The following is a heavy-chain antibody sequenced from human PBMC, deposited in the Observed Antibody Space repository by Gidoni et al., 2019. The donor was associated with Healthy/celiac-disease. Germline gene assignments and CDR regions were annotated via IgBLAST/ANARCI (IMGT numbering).Heavy chain of an antibody. D-gene: IGHD3-9*01. J-gene: IGHJ6*02. CDR2: IWYDGSNK. CDR3: ARDGYYDILTGYSYYYYYGMDV. Sequence: QVQLVESGGGVVQPGRSLRLSCAASGFTFSSYGMPWVRQAPGKGLEWVAVIWYDGSNKYYADSVNGRFTISRDNSKNTLYLQMNSLRAEDTAVYYCARDGYYDILTGYSYYYYYGMDVWGQGTTVTVSS. CDR1: GFTFSSYG. V-gene: IGHV3-33*01.